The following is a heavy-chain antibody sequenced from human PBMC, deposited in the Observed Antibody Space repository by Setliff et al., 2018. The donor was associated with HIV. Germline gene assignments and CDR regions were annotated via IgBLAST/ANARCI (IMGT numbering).Heavy chain of an antibody. V-gene: IGHV1-69*13. CDR1: GGTFSSYG. Sequence: SVKVSCKSSGGTFSSYGVTWVRQAPGQGLEWMGGVIPLFGTEKVAQKFQGRVTITADESTNTAYMELSSLRPEDTAIYYCARPAVLISTDYYYYMDVWGQGTTVTVSS. CDR2: VIPLFGTE. CDR3: ARPAVLISTDYYYYMDV. J-gene: IGHJ6*02. D-gene: IGHD6-19*01.